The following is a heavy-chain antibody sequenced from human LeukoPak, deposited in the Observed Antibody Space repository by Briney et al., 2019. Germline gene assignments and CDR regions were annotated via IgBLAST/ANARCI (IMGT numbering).Heavy chain of an antibody. CDR1: GFTFSSYW. Sequence: PGGSLRLSCAASGFTFSSYWMNWVRQAPGKGLEWVSSISSSSSYIYYADSVKGRFTISRDNAKNSLYLQMNSLRAEDTAVYYCVPPHVFEFDFWGQGTLVIVSS. J-gene: IGHJ4*02. D-gene: IGHD3-10*01. CDR3: VPPHVFEFDF. CDR2: ISSSSSYI. V-gene: IGHV3-21*01.